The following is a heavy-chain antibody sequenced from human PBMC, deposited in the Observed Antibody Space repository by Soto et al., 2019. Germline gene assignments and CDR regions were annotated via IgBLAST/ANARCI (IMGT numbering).Heavy chain of an antibody. CDR1: SPSMNSYH. CDR3: ARDQGVAAAGINWFDP. CDR2: IHSSRST. V-gene: IGHV4-4*07. J-gene: IGHJ5*02. Sequence: SETLSLTCTFSSPSMNSYHFSCIRQPAVKALEWIGHIHSSRSTNSNPSPKSRVTMSVDTSKNQFSLRLMSLTAADTDVYYCARDQGVAAAGINWFDPWGQGSLVTVSS. D-gene: IGHD6-13*01.